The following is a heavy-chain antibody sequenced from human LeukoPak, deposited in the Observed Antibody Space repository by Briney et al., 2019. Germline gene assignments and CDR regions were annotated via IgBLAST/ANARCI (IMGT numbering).Heavy chain of an antibody. CDR2: ISYSGSI. J-gene: IGHJ4*02. CDR1: GGSISSRPYY. V-gene: IGHV4-39*01. D-gene: IGHD3-16*01. CDR3: ATLEIGDYYFDY. Sequence: SETLSLTCTVSGGSISSRPYYWAGSASPQGRGWSGLGSISYSGSIHYNPSLKSRVTISVDTSRNHFSLRLSSVTAADTAVYYCATLEIGDYYFDYWGQGTLVTVSS.